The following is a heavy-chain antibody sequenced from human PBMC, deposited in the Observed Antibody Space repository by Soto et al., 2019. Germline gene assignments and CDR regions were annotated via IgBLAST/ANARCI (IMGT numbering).Heavy chain of an antibody. V-gene: IGHV4-4*09. CDR2: IYANGNT. Sequence: QVHLQESGPGLVKPSATLSLICTVSGDSINNFYWSWIRQSPGKGLEWIAYIYANGNTNHNPSLKRRVGISIDTSKSQFSLNLTSVTAADTAVYFCARGRSNGAFDSWGQGALVTVSS. CDR1: GDSINNFY. CDR3: ARGRSNGAFDS. J-gene: IGHJ4*02. D-gene: IGHD1-26*01.